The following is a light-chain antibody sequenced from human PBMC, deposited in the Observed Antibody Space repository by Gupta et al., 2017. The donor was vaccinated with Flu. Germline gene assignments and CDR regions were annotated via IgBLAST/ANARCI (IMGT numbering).Light chain of an antibody. CDR2: GAS. CDR1: QSVSSN. Sequence: EILMTQSPATLSVSPGERATLSCRASQSVSSNLAWYQQKPGQAPRLLIYGASTRATGIPARFIGSGYGTEFTIIISSLQVEDFAVYYCQQYNNWPPNTFGQGTKVEIK. CDR3: QQYNNWPPNT. J-gene: IGKJ1*01. V-gene: IGKV3-15*01.